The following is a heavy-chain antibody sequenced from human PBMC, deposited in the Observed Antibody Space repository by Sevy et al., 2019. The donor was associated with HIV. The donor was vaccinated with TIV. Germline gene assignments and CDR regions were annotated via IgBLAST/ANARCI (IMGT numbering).Heavy chain of an antibody. D-gene: IGHD2-15*01. CDR2: ISYDGSNK. V-gene: IGHV3-30-3*01. CDR3: ERGRYCSGGSCYYLYDYYGMDV. Sequence: GGSLRLSCAASGFTFSSYAMHWVRQAPGKGLEWVAVISYDGSNKYYADSVKGRFTISRDNSKNTLYLKMNSLRAEDMDVYYCERGRYCSGGSCYYLYDYYGMDVWGQGTTVTVSS. CDR1: GFTFSSYA. J-gene: IGHJ6*02.